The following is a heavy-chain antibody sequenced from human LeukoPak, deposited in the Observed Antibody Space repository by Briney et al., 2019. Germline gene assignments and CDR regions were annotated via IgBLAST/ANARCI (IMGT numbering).Heavy chain of an antibody. CDR3: ARAFGLRGWFDP. D-gene: IGHD5/OR15-5a*01. CDR2: IYYSGST. Sequence: SETLSLTCTVSGGSISSGDYYWSWIRQPPGKGLEWIGYIYYSGSTYYNPSLKSRVTISVDTSKNQFSLKLSSVTAADMAVYYCARAFGLRGWFDPWGQGTLVTVSS. J-gene: IGHJ5*02. CDR1: GGSISSGDYY. V-gene: IGHV4-30-4*01.